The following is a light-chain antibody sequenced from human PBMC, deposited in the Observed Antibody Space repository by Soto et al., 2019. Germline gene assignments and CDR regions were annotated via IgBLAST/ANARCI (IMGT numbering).Light chain of an antibody. CDR3: QQRSNWPPFT. V-gene: IGKV3-11*01. CDR1: QSISTY. CDR2: DAS. Sequence: EIVLTQSPATLPLSPGERATLSCRASQSISTYLAWYQQRPGQAPRLLIYDASSRAPGIPARFSGSGSGTDFTLTISSLEPEDFAVYYCQQRSNWPPFTFGPGTKVDVK. J-gene: IGKJ3*01.